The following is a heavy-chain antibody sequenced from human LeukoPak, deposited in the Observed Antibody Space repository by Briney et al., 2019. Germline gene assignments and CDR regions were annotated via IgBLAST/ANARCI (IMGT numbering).Heavy chain of an antibody. J-gene: IGHJ4*02. V-gene: IGHV3-74*01. CDR1: GFAFSSYW. Sequence: SGGSLRPSCAVSGFAFSSYWMHWVRQVPGKGLVWVSRINEDGRSISYADSVKGRFTISRDNAKNTLYLQMTSLRVDDTAVYYCVGGRGSYGDFWGQGTLVTVSS. CDR2: INEDGRSI. D-gene: IGHD1-26*01. CDR3: VGGRGSYGDF.